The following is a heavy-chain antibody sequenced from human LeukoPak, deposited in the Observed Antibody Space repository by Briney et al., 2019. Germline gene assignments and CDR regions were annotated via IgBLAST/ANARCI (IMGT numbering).Heavy chain of an antibody. CDR1: GGSISSYY. Sequence: SETPSLTCTVSGGSISSYYWSWIRQPPGKGLEWIGYIYYSGSTNYNPSLKSRVTISVDTSKNQFSLKLSSVTAADTAVYYCARDDDWGQGTLVTVSS. V-gene: IGHV4-59*01. CDR2: IYYSGST. J-gene: IGHJ4*02. CDR3: ARDDD.